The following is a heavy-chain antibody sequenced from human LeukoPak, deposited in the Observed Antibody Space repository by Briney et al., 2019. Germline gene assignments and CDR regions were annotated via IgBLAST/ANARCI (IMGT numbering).Heavy chain of an antibody. D-gene: IGHD6-19*01. CDR3: ARDGPISSGWYLRVSWFDP. V-gene: IGHV4-34*01. J-gene: IGHJ5*02. CDR2: INHSGST. Sequence: SETLSLTCAVYGGSFSGYYWSWIRQPPGKGLEWIGEINHSGSTNYNPSLKSRVTISVDTSKNQFSLKLGSVTAADTAVYYCARDGPISSGWYLRVSWFDPWGQGTLVTVSS. CDR1: GGSFSGYY.